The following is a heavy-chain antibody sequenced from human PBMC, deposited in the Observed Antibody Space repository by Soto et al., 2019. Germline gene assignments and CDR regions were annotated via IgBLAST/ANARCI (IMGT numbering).Heavy chain of an antibody. CDR3: ARGGSRTSCYYKWCWFDP. D-gene: IGHD2-2*01. V-gene: IGHV1-69*13. CDR1: GGTSSSYA. CDR2: VMPIFGTA. J-gene: IGHJ5*02. Sequence: GASLKVSRKASGGTSSSYAISCVPQAPGQGPDWMGGVMPIFGTANYAQKFQGRVTISADESTSTAYMELSSLRSEDTAVYYCARGGSRTSCYYKWCWFDPWGQGTLVTVSS.